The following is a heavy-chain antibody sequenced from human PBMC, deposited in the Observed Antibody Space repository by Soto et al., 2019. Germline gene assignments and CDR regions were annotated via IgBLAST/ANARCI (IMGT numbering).Heavy chain of an antibody. J-gene: IGHJ5*02. V-gene: IGHV4-30-4*01. Sequence: TLSLTCTVSGGSISSGDYYWGWIRQPPGKGLEWIGYNYYSGRTYYNPSLKSRVTISVDTSKNQFSLKLRSVTAADTAVYYCARLWGDYYDSSGYYWEVSNWFDPWGQGTLVTVSS. CDR2: NYYSGRT. CDR1: GGSISSGDYY. D-gene: IGHD3-22*01. CDR3: ARLWGDYYDSSGYYWEVSNWFDP.